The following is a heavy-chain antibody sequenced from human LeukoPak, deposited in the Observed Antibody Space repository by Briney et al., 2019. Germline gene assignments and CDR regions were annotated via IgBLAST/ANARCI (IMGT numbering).Heavy chain of an antibody. CDR1: GGSVSSGSYY. CDR3: VSYYTLDKWFDP. J-gene: IGHJ5*02. D-gene: IGHD3-22*01. V-gene: IGHV4-61*01. CDR2: IYYSGST. Sequence: SETLSLTCTVSGGSVSSGSYYWSWLRQPPGKGLAWIGYIYYSGSTKFNPSLKSRVTISIDTSKNQFSLKLSSVTAADTAVYYCVSYYTLDKWFDPWGQGTLVTVSS.